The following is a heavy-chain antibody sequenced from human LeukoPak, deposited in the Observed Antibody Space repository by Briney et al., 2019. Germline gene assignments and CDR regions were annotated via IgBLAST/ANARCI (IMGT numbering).Heavy chain of an antibody. D-gene: IGHD3-3*02. Sequence: GGSLRLSCAASGFTFSSYAMSWVRQVPGKGLEWVSAISGSGGSTYYADSVKGRFTISRDNSKNTLYLQMNSLRAEDTAVYYCARGHFWSGFHFDYWGQGTLVTVSS. V-gene: IGHV3-23*01. CDR2: ISGSGGST. CDR3: ARGHFWSGFHFDY. CDR1: GFTFSSYA. J-gene: IGHJ4*02.